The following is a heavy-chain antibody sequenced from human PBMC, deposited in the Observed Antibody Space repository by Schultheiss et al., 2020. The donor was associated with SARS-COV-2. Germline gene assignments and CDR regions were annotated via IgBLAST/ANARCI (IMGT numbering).Heavy chain of an antibody. CDR3: ARGLGYCSSTSCYPFDY. CDR2: ISAYNGNT. J-gene: IGHJ4*02. Sequence: ASVKVSCKASGYTFTGYYMHWVRQAPGQGLEWMGWISAYNGNTNYAQKFQGRVTMTRDTSISTAYMELSRLRSDDTAVYYCARGLGYCSSTSCYPFDYWGQGTLVTVSS. CDR1: GYTFTGYY. V-gene: IGHV1-2*02. D-gene: IGHD2-2*01.